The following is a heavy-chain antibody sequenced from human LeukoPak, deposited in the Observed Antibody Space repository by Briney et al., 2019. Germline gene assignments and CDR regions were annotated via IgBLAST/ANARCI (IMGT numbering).Heavy chain of an antibody. V-gene: IGHV3-21*01. CDR2: ISSSSSYI. Sequence: GGPLRLSCAASGFTFSSYSMTWVRQAPGKGLEWVSSISSSSSYIYYADSVKGRFTISRDNAKNSLYLQLNSLRAEHTAVYYCAREINDYIWGSYRINYSDYWGQRTLVTVSS. D-gene: IGHD3-16*02. CDR3: AREINDYIWGSYRINYSDY. J-gene: IGHJ4*02. CDR1: GFTFSSYS.